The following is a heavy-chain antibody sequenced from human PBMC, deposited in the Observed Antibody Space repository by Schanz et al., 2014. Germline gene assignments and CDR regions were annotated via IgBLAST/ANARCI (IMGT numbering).Heavy chain of an antibody. CDR2: INPNSGGT. CDR1: GYTFTGYY. D-gene: IGHD4-17*01. V-gene: IGHV1-2*02. CDR3: ARDGGGPTVTTGYYAMDV. Sequence: QVQLVQSGAEVKKPGASVRVSCKASGYTFTGYYMNWVRQAPGQGLEWMGWINPNSGGTDYAQKFQGRVTMTSDTSNRTAFMVLSRPRTDDTANYYCARDGGGPTVTTGYYAMDVWGQGTTVTVSS. J-gene: IGHJ6*02.